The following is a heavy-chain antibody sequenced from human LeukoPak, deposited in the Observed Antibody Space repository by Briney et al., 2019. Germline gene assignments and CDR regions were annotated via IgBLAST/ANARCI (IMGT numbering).Heavy chain of an antibody. CDR2: IRSKAYGGTP. V-gene: IGHV3-49*04. CDR1: GFTFSSYG. Sequence: GGSLRLSCAASGFTFSSYGMHWVRQAPGKGLEWIGFIRSKAYGGTPEYAASVKGRFTISRDDSKSIAYLQMNSLKTEDSAVYCCTRDLEGYTYGDWGQGTLVTVSS. CDR3: TRDLEGYTYGD. J-gene: IGHJ4*02. D-gene: IGHD5-18*01.